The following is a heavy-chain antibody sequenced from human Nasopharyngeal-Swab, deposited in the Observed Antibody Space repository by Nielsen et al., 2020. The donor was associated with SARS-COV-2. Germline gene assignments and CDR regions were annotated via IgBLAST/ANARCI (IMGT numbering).Heavy chain of an antibody. D-gene: IGHD6-13*01. Sequence: GGSLRLSCAASGFTFSSYAMSWVRQAPGKGLEWVSAISGSGGSTYYADSVKGRFTTSRDNSKNTLYLQMNSLRAEDTAVYYCARYRRIAAADRYYYYGMDVWGQGTTVTVSS. CDR2: ISGSGGST. J-gene: IGHJ6*02. CDR1: GFTFSSYA. V-gene: IGHV3-23*01. CDR3: ARYRRIAAADRYYYYGMDV.